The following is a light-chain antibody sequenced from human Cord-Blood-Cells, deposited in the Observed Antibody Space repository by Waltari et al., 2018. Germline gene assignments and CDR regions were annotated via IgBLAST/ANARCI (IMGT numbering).Light chain of an antibody. J-gene: IGLJ1*01. CDR2: EVS. CDR1: SSDVGGYNY. CDR3: SSYAGSNNFVV. Sequence: QSALTQPPSASGSPGQSVTISCTGTSSDVGGYNYVSWYQQHPGKAPKRMIYEVSKRPPGVPDRFSGSKSGNTAALTVSGLQAEDEADYYGSSYAGSNNFVVFGTGTKVTVL. V-gene: IGLV2-8*01.